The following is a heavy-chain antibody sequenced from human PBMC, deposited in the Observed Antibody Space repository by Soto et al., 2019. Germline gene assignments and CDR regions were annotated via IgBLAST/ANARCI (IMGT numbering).Heavy chain of an antibody. D-gene: IGHD6-19*01. CDR3: ARDNGSSGTEGWFDP. CDR2: ISYDGSNK. Sequence: QVQLVESGGGVVQPGRSLRLSCAASGFTFSSYAIHWVRQAPGKGLEWVAVISYDGSNKYYADSVKGRFTISRDNSKNTLYLQMNRRRAEDTAVYYCARDNGSSGTEGWFDPWGQGTLVTVSS. V-gene: IGHV3-30-3*01. J-gene: IGHJ5*02. CDR1: GFTFSSYA.